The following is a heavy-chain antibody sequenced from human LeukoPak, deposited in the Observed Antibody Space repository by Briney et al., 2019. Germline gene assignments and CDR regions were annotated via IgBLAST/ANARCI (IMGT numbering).Heavy chain of an antibody. V-gene: IGHV3-48*04. CDR3: ARAERGLLRFLEWKTFDY. Sequence: HPGGSLRLSCAASGFSFSNYSMIWVRQAPGKGLEWVSYISSSGSTIYYADSVKGRFTISRDNAKNSLYLQMNSLRAEDTAVYYCARAERGLLRFLEWKTFDYWGQGTLVTVSS. J-gene: IGHJ4*02. CDR1: GFSFSNYS. CDR2: ISSSGSTI. D-gene: IGHD3-3*01.